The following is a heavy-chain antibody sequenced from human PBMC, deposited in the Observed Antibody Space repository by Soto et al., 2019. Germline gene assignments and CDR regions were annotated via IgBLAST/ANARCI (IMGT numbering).Heavy chain of an antibody. D-gene: IGHD6-13*01. Sequence: EVQLVESGGGLVQPGGSLRLSCAASGFTFSSYSMNWVRQPPGKGLEWVSYISSSSSTIYYADSVKGRFTISRDNAKNSPYLQMNSLRAEDTAVYYCARHPERIAEIGWFDPWGQGTLVTVYS. V-gene: IGHV3-48*01. CDR1: GFTFSSYS. J-gene: IGHJ5*02. CDR3: ARHPERIAEIGWFDP. CDR2: ISSSSSTI.